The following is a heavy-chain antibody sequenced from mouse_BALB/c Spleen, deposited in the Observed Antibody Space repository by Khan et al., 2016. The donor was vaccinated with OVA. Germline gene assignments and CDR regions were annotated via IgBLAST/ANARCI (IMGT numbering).Heavy chain of an antibody. V-gene: IGHV1-4*01. Sequence: QVQLKESGAELARPGASVKMSCKASGYTFNSYTIHWIKLRPGQGLEWIGFINPSNGYTNYNQKFTDKATLTADKSSTTVYMQLSSLTSDDSAVYNCVRDGAYHRNDGWFAYWGQGTLVTVSA. J-gene: IGHJ3*01. CDR2: INPSNGYT. CDR1: GYTFNSYT. D-gene: IGHD2-14*01. CDR3: VRDGAYHRNDGWFAY.